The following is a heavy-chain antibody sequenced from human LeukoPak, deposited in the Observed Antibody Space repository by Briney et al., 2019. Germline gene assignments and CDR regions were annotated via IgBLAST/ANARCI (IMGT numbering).Heavy chain of an antibody. Sequence: SETLSLTCTVSGGSISSSSYYWGWIRQPPGKGLEWIGSIHYSGSTYYNPSLKSRATISVDTSKNQFSLKLSSVTAADTAVYYCARAVVTLYYFDYWGQGTLVTVSS. V-gene: IGHV4-39*07. CDR2: IHYSGST. J-gene: IGHJ4*02. CDR3: ARAVVTLYYFDY. CDR1: GGSISSSSYY. D-gene: IGHD4-23*01.